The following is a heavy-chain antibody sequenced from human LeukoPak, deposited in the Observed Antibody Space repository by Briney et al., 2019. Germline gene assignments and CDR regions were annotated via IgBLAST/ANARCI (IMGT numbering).Heavy chain of an antibody. CDR2: ISGGHSNT. D-gene: IGHD2-15*01. CDR1: GFTFSNYA. Sequence: PGGSLRLSCAASGFTFSNYAMSWVRQAPGKGLEWVSAISGGHSNTYYADSVKGRFTISRDNSKNMLYLQMNTLRAEDTAVYYCAKGPKPVVHWGQGTLVTVSS. J-gene: IGHJ4*02. V-gene: IGHV3-23*01. CDR3: AKGPKPVVH.